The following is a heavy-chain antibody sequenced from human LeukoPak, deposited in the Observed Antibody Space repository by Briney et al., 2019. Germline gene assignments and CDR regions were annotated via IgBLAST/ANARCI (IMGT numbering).Heavy chain of an antibody. J-gene: IGHJ4*02. V-gene: IGHV4-59*08. Sequence: SETLSLTCAVYGGSFSSYYWSWIRQPPGKGLEWIGYIYYSGSTNYNPSLKSRVTISVDTSKNQFSLKLSSVTAADTAVYYCARHGSSIYYFDYWGQGTLVTVSS. CDR2: IYYSGST. CDR3: ARHGSSIYYFDY. D-gene: IGHD6-6*01. CDR1: GGSFSSYY.